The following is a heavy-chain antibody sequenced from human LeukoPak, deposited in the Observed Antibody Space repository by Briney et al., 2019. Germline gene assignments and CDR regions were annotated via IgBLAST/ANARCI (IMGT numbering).Heavy chain of an antibody. D-gene: IGHD2-8*01. CDR3: ARRLVLYDAFDI. CDR2: IYYSGNT. J-gene: IGHJ3*02. V-gene: IGHV4-59*08. CDR1: GGSISSYY. Sequence: SETLSLTCTVSGGSISSYYWSWIRQPPGKGLEWIGYIYYSGNTNYNPSLKSRVTISVDTSKNQFSLKLSSVTAADTAVYYCARRLVLYDAFDIWGQGTMVTVSS.